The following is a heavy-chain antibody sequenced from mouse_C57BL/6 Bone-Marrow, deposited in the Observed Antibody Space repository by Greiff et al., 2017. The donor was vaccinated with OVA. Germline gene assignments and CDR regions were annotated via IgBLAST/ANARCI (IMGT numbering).Heavy chain of an antibody. CDR1: GFTFSSYT. CDR3: ARRGGRLYAMDY. V-gene: IGHV5-9*01. J-gene: IGHJ4*01. CDR2: ISGGGGNT. Sequence: DVHLVESGGGLVKPGGSLKLSCAASGFTFSSYTMSWVRQTPEKRLEWVATISGGGGNTYYPDSVKGRFTISRDNAKNTLYLQMSSLRSEDTALYYCARRGGRLYAMDYWGQGTSVTVSS. D-gene: IGHD1-1*01.